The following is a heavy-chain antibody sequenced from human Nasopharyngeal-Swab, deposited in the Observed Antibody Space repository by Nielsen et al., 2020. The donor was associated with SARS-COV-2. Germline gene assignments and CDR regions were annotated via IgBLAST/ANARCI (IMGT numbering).Heavy chain of an antibody. V-gene: IGHV4-59*08. Sequence: RQAPGKGLEWIGYIYYSGSTNYNPSLKSRVTISVDTSKNQFSLKLSSVTAADTAVYYCARQSWAGYYYDSSGYMDVWGKGTTVTVSS. CDR2: IYYSGST. J-gene: IGHJ6*04. D-gene: IGHD3-22*01. CDR3: ARQSWAGYYYDSSGYMDV.